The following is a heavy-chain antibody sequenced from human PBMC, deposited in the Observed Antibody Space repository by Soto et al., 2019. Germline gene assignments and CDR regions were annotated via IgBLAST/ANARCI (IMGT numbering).Heavy chain of an antibody. V-gene: IGHV3-30-3*01. CDR3: ARSWGYCSGGSCKTFDY. J-gene: IGHJ4*02. CDR1: GFTFSSYA. Sequence: QVQLVESGGGVVQPGRSLRLSCAASGFTFSSYAMHWVRQAPGKGLEWVAVISYDGSNKYYADPVKGRITISRDNSKNTLDLQMNSLRAEDTAVYYCARSWGYCSGGSCKTFDYWGQGTLVTVSS. D-gene: IGHD2-15*01. CDR2: ISYDGSNK.